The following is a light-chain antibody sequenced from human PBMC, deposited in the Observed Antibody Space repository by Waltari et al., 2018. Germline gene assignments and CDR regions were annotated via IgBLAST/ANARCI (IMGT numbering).Light chain of an antibody. CDR2: DAS. CDR1: QDISNY. J-gene: IGKJ2*01. V-gene: IGKV1-33*01. Sequence: IQMTQSPSSLSASVGDRVTITCQASQDISNYLDWYQQKPGKAPKLLIYDASNLETGVPSRFSGSGSGTEFTFTISSLQPEDIATYYCQQYDNLPYTFGQGTKLEIK. CDR3: QQYDNLPYT.